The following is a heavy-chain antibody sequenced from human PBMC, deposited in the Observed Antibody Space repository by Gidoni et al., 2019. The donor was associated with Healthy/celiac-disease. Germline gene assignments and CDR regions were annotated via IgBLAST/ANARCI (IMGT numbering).Heavy chain of an antibody. CDR3: AREWGFGGYPDY. D-gene: IGHD5-12*01. CDR2: ISSSSSYI. J-gene: IGHJ4*02. Sequence: EVQLVESGGGLVKPGGSLRLSCAASGFTFSSYSMNWVRQAPGKGLEWVSSISSSSSYIYYADSVKGRFTISRDNAKNSLYLQMNSLRAEDTAVYYCAREWGFGGYPDYWGQGTLVTVSS. CDR1: GFTFSSYS. V-gene: IGHV3-21*01.